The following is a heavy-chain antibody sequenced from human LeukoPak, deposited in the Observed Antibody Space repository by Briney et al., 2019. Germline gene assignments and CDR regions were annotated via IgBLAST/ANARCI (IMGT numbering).Heavy chain of an antibody. D-gene: IGHD2-2*02. CDR3: ARFAVVPAAIGWFDP. J-gene: IGHJ5*02. CDR1: GYTFTSFG. Sequence: GASVKVSCKISGYTFTSFGISWVRQAPGQGLEWMGWSSTYNDNTNYAQKFQGRVTMTTDTSTTTAYMELRSLRSDDTAVYFCARFAVVPAAIGWFDPWGQGTLVTVSS. CDR2: SSTYNDNT. V-gene: IGHV1-18*01.